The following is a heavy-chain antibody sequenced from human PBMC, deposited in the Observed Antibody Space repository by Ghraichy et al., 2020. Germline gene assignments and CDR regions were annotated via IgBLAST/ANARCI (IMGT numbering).Heavy chain of an antibody. J-gene: IGHJ4*02. CDR1: GITFSTSA. CDR3: AKEGSSGYYYFDY. V-gene: IGHV3-23*01. D-gene: IGHD3-22*01. Sequence: GGSLRLSCTASGITFSTSAMSWVRQAPGKGLEWVSTISGSNPGTYYADSVKGRFTISRDNSKNTLYLQMQSLRAEDTALYYCAKEGSSGYYYFDYWGRGTLVTVSP. CDR2: ISGSNPGT.